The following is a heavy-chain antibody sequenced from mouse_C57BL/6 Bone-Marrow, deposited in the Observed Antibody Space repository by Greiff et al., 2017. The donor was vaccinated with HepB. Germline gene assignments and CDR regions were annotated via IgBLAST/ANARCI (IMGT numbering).Heavy chain of an antibody. Sequence: EVKLVESGGGLVQSGRSLRLSCATSGFTFSDFYMEWVRQAPGKGLEWIAASRNKANDYTTEYSASVKARFIVSRDTSQSILYLQMHALRAEDTAIYCCTRGHDDGPDAYWGQGTLVTVSA. CDR2: SRNKANDYTT. V-gene: IGHV7-1*01. CDR3: TRGHDDGPDAY. J-gene: IGHJ3*01. D-gene: IGHD2-3*01. CDR1: GFTFSDFY.